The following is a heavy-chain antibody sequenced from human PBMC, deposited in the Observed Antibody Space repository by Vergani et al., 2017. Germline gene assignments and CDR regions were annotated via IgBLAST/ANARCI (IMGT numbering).Heavy chain of an antibody. CDR1: GFTFVDYA. CDR3: AKDTSSWWSFSWFDP. Sequence: EVQLVESGGGLVQPGRSLRLSCAASGFTFVDYAMHWVRQAPGKGLEWVSGISWNSGSIGYADSVKGRFPISGDNAKNSLYLQMNSLGAEDTALYYCAKDTSSWWSFSWFDPWGQGTRVTVSS. J-gene: IGHJ5*02. V-gene: IGHV3-9*01. CDR2: ISWNSGSI. D-gene: IGHD6-13*01.